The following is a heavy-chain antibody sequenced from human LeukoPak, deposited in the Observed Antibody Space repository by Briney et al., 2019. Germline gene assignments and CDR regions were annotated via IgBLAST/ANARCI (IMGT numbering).Heavy chain of an antibody. Sequence: GGSLRLSCAASGFTFSSYSMNWVRQAPGKGLEWVSSISSSSSNIYYADSVKGRFTISRDNTKNSLSLQMNSLRVEDTAIYYCASNAVAASGDHWGQGTLVTVSS. D-gene: IGHD2-15*01. V-gene: IGHV3-21*01. CDR1: GFTFSSYS. CDR2: ISSSSSNI. CDR3: ASNAVAASGDH. J-gene: IGHJ4*02.